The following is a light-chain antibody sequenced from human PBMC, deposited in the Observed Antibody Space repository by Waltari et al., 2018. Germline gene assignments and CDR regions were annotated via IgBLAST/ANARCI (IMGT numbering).Light chain of an antibody. Sequence: EIVLTQSLGTLSLSPGVRATLSCRASQSVSRALAWYQHNPGQAPRLLLYGASHRATGIPDRFSGSGSGTDFSLIISRLEPEEFAVYYCQHYVSLPVTFGQGTKVEIK. CDR1: QSVSRA. CDR3: QHYVSLPVT. V-gene: IGKV3-20*01. J-gene: IGKJ1*01. CDR2: GAS.